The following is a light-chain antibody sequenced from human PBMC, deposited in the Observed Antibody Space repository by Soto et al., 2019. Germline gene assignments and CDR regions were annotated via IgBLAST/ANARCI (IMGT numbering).Light chain of an antibody. Sequence: EIVMTQSPATLSVSPGERDTLSGRASQTISTNLAWYQQKPVQAPRLLIYGASIRATGIPARFSGSGSGTEFTLTISSLQSEDFAVYYCHQYGKWPPETFGPGTKVDIK. V-gene: IGKV3-15*01. J-gene: IGKJ3*01. CDR3: HQYGKWPPET. CDR1: QTISTN. CDR2: GAS.